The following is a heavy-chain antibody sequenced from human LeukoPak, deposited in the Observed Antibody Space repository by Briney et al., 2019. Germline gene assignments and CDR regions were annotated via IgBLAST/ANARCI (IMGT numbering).Heavy chain of an antibody. V-gene: IGHV4-30-4*07. D-gene: IGHD3-10*01. J-gene: IGHJ3*02. CDR1: GVAISRGGYA. Sequence: PSETLSLTCAVSGVAISRGGYAWNWIRQPPGKGLEWIAYIYHSGTTYYNPSLKSRATISVDTSKNQFSLKLSSVTAADTAVYYAVRGVDAFDIWGQGTMVTVSS. CDR3: VRGVDAFDI. CDR2: IYHSGTT.